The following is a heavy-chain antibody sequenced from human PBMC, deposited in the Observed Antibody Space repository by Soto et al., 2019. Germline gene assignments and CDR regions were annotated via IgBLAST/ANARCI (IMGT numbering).Heavy chain of an antibody. CDR1: GFIFTSYR. D-gene: IGHD6-19*01. Sequence: EVQLVESGGGLVQRGGSLRLSCAASGFIFTSYRMVWVRQAPGKGLEWVSSISSRSDSIYYAASVKGLFTISRDNAQNSLYLQMNSLTSEATAVYYCPRDRSADRFVQYFQHWGPGTLVTVSS. J-gene: IGHJ1*01. V-gene: IGHV3-21*01. CDR2: ISSRSDSI. CDR3: PRDRSADRFVQYFQH.